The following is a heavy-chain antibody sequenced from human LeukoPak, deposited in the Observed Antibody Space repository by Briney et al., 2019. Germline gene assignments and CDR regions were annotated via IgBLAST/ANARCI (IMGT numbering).Heavy chain of an antibody. Sequence: SETLSLTCTVSGGSISSYHWSWIRQPPGKGLEWIGYIYYSGSTNYNPSLKSRVTISVDTSKNQFSLKLSSVTAADTAVYYCARAGYCSSTSCYGRVRAFDIWGQGTLVTVSS. D-gene: IGHD2-2*01. J-gene: IGHJ4*02. CDR2: IYYSGST. CDR3: ARAGYCSSTSCYGRVRAFDI. V-gene: IGHV4-59*01. CDR1: GGSISSYH.